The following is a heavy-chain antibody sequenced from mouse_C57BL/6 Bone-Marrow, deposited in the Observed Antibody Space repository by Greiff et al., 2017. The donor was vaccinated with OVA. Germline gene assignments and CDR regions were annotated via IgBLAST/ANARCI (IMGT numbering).Heavy chain of an antibody. Sequence: EVKLQESGPVLVKPGASVKMSCKASGYTFTDYYMNWVKQSHGKSLEWIGVINPYNGGTSYNQKFKGKATLTVDKSSSTAYMELNSLTSEDSAVYYCARWRWGNYFDYWGQGTTLTVSS. CDR2: INPYNGGT. V-gene: IGHV1-19*01. CDR1: GYTFTDYY. CDR3: ARWRWGNYFDY. J-gene: IGHJ2*01. D-gene: IGHD1-1*02.